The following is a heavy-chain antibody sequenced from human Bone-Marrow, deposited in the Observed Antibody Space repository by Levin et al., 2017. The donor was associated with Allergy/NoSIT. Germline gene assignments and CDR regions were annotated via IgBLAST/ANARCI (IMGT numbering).Heavy chain of an antibody. CDR2: ISASGGTT. V-gene: IGHV3-23*01. Sequence: GESLKISCAASGFTFNSYAMSWVRQAPGKGLEWVSSISASGGTTYYADSVKGRFTISRDNSKNTLYLQMNSLRAEDTAVYYCGRQQETYCTGGSCRGLDSWGQGTLVTDSS. D-gene: IGHD2-15*01. CDR1: GFTFNSYA. CDR3: GRQQETYCTGGSCRGLDS. J-gene: IGHJ5*01.